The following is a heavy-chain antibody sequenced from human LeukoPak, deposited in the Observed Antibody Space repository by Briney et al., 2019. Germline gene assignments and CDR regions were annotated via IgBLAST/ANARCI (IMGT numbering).Heavy chain of an antibody. Sequence: PGRSLRLSCAASGFTFSSYAMRWVRQAPGKGRHWVSVISCDGTNKYYAYTAKSRFTISKDNSTNTLYLQLTSLRPEDTALYYCASDGYCSSTGCSAYYFDSWGQGTLVTVSS. CDR3: ASDGYCSSTGCSAYYFDS. V-gene: IGHV3-30-3*01. CDR1: GFTFSSYA. CDR2: ISCDGTNK. D-gene: IGHD2-2*03. J-gene: IGHJ4*02.